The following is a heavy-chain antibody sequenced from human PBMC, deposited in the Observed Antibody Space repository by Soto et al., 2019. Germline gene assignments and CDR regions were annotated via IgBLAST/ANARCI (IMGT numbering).Heavy chain of an antibody. V-gene: IGHV3-30-3*01. D-gene: IGHD2-2*01. CDR2: VSYDGSNK. CDR3: AREGNQLLTLYYFDY. J-gene: IGHJ4*02. Sequence: GGSLRLSCAASGFTFSTYAMHWVRQAPGKGLEWVAVVSYDGSNKYYADSVKGRFSISRDNSKNTLYLQMNSLSAEDTAVYYCAREGNQLLTLYYFDYWGQGTLVTVSS. CDR1: GFTFSTYA.